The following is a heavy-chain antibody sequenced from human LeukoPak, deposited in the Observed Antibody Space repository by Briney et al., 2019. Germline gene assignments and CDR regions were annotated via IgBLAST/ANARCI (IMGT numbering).Heavy chain of an antibody. CDR1: GFTVSSNY. V-gene: IGHV3-66*02. CDR2: IYSGGST. J-gene: IGHJ3*02. D-gene: IGHD3-22*01. CDR3: AREPYYYDSSGYYYNAFDI. Sequence: PGGSLRLSCPASGFTVSSNYMSWVRQAPGKGLEWVSVIYSGGSTYYADSVKGRFTISRDNSKNTLYLQMNSLRAEDTAVYYCAREPYYYDSSGYYYNAFDIWGQGTMVTVSS.